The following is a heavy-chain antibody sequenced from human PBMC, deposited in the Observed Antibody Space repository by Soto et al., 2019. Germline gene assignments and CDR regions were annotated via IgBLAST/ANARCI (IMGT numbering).Heavy chain of an antibody. V-gene: IGHV3-30*18. J-gene: IGHJ6*03. CDR3: AKDPYYDFWSGYSGYSMDV. D-gene: IGHD3-3*01. CDR1: GFTFSSYG. Sequence: GGSLRLSCAASGFTFSSYGMHWVRQAPGEGLEWVAVISYDGSNKYYADSVKGRFTISRDNSKNTLYLQMNSLRAEDTAVYYCAKDPYYDFWSGYSGYSMDVWGKGTTVTVSS. CDR2: ISYDGSNK.